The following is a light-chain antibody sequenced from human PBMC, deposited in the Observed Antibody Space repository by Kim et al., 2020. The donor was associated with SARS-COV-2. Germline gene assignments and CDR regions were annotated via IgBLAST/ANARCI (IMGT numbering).Light chain of an antibody. CDR1: SRDVGGYNY. CDR2: DVS. J-gene: IGLJ3*02. V-gene: IGLV2-14*04. CDR3: SSYTSSSRV. Sequence: PGKSITISCTGTSRDVGGYNYVSWYQQHPGKAPKLMIYDVSKRPSGVSNRFSGSKSGNTASLTISGLQAEDEADYYCSSYTSSSRVFGGGTQLTVL.